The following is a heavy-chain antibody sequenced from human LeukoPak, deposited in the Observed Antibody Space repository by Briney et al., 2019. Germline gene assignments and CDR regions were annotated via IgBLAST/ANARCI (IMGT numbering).Heavy chain of an antibody. J-gene: IGHJ1*01. V-gene: IGHV1-69*13. Sequence: SVKVSCKASGGTFSSYAISWVRQAPGQGLEWMGGVIPIFGTANYAQKFQGRVTITADESTSTAYMELSSLRSDDTAVYYCARGASSSWYVPTRHWYFQHWGQGTLVTVSS. D-gene: IGHD6-13*01. CDR3: ARGASSSWYVPTRHWYFQH. CDR1: GGTFSSYA. CDR2: VIPIFGTA.